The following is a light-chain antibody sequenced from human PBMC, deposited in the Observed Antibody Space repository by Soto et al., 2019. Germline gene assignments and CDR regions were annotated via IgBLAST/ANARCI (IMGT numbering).Light chain of an antibody. CDR2: GAS. CDR1: QTLSSSH. V-gene: IGKV3-20*01. Sequence: EIVLTQSPGTLYLSPGEGATLSCRASQTLSSSHLAWYQQKPGQAPRLVIYGASTRATGIADRFSGSGSGTAFTLTITRLEPEDFAVYFCNQYGSSPQTFGQGTKVDIK. J-gene: IGKJ1*01. CDR3: NQYGSSPQT.